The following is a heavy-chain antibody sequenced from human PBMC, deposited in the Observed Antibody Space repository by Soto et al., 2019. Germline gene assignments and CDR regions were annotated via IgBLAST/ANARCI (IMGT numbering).Heavy chain of an antibody. V-gene: IGHV4-59*01. J-gene: IGHJ6*02. CDR1: GDSISSYY. CDR3: AREGSGWPNYGMDV. Sequence: SETLSLTCTVCGDSISSYYSNLIRLPPGKGLEWIGYIYYSGSTNYNPSLKSRVTISVDTSKNQFSLKLSSVTAADTAVYYCAREGSGWPNYGMDVWGQGTTVTVS. D-gene: IGHD6-19*01. CDR2: IYYSGST.